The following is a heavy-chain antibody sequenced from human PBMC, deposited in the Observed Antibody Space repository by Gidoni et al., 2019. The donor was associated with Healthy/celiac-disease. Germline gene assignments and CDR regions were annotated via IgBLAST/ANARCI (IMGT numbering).Heavy chain of an antibody. CDR3: ARDGAYCSGGSCYNHYYYYYMDV. CDR1: GGTFSSYA. CDR2: IIPIFGTA. V-gene: IGHV1-69*01. Sequence: QVQLVQSGAEVKKPGSSVKVSCKASGGTFSSYALSWVRQAPGQGLEWMGGIIPIFGTAKDAQKFQGRVTITADESTSTAYMELRSLRSEDTAVYYCARDGAYCSGGSCYNHYYYYYMDVWGKGTTVTVSS. D-gene: IGHD2-15*01. J-gene: IGHJ6*03.